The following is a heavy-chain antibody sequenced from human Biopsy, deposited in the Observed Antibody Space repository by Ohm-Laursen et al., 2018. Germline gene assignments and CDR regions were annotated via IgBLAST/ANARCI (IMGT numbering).Heavy chain of an antibody. D-gene: IGHD3-9*01. J-gene: IGHJ4*02. CDR2: INHSGRDT. V-gene: IGHV3-23*01. Sequence: GSLRLSCSASGFTFSSNAMSWVRQAPGRGLEWVSTINHSGRDTYYADSVKGRFTISRDNFQNTPYLQMNGLRAEDTAVYYCAKVSPTILSSFDYWGQGTLVTVSS. CDR1: GFTFSSNA. CDR3: AKVSPTILSSFDY.